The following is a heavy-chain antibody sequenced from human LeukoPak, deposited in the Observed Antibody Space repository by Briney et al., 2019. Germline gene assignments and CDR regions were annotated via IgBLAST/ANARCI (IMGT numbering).Heavy chain of an antibody. Sequence: PSETLSLTCTVSGDSISSRSYYWGWLRQPPGKGLEWIGTIYYTGSTYYNSSLKSRVTMSIDTSKNHFSLRLSSVTAADTAVYYCARQSVRGLSYGEDYWGQGTLVTVSS. CDR3: ARQSVRGLSYGEDY. V-gene: IGHV4-39*01. CDR1: GDSISSRSYY. CDR2: IYYTGST. D-gene: IGHD3-16*01. J-gene: IGHJ4*02.